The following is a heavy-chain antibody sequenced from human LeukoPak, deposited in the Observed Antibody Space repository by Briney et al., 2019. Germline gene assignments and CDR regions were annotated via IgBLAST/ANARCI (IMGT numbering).Heavy chain of an antibody. CDR3: ARGQGQYSDKLDS. CDR1: GGSIRSYY. D-gene: IGHD4-17*01. CDR2: MYNSGST. J-gene: IGHJ5*01. V-gene: IGHV4-59*01. Sequence: SETPSLTCTVSGGSIRSYYWSWIRQPPGKGLEWIGYMYNSGSTKANPSLKSRVTISADTSKNQFSLKVSSVTAADTAVYYCARGQGQYSDKLDSWRRGTVVTVSS.